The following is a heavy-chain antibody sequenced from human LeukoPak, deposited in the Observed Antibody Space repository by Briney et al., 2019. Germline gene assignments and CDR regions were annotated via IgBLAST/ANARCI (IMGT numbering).Heavy chain of an antibody. J-gene: IGHJ6*04. CDR3: AELGITMIGGV. CDR1: GFTFNTYS. V-gene: IGHV3-21*01. Sequence: PGGSLRLSCAASGFTFNTYSMNWVRQAPGKGLEWVSSITTRDIYYADSVRGRFTISRDNAKNSLYLQMNSLRAEDTAVYYCAELGITMIGGVWGKGTTVTISS. CDR2: ITTRDI. D-gene: IGHD3-10*02.